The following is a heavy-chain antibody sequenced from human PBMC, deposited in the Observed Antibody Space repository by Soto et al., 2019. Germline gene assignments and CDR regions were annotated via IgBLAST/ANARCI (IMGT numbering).Heavy chain of an antibody. CDR2: ISWNRGSI. D-gene: IGHD3-9*01. Sequence: EVQLVESGGGLVQPGRSLRLSCAASGFTFDDYAMHWVRQAPGKGLVWVSGISWNRGSIGYADSVKGRFTIYRDNAKNTLYLQMNSLIAEDTALYYCAKDNNYDILTGSLGYFDLWGRGTLVTVSS. CDR3: AKDNNYDILTGSLGYFDL. CDR1: GFTFDDYA. V-gene: IGHV3-9*01. J-gene: IGHJ2*01.